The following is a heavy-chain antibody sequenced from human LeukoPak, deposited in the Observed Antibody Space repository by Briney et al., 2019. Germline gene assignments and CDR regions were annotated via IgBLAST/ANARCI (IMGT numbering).Heavy chain of an antibody. V-gene: IGHV3-43*01. CDR2: INWNGDNS. CDR3: ATNYNY. CDR1: GFTFDDYD. J-gene: IGHJ4*02. Sequence: QPGGSLRLSCVASGFTFDDYDMHWVRQAPGKGLEWVVFINWNGDNSHYADSVKGRFTISRDNSKNSLFLQMSGLRIEDTALYYCATNYNYWGRGTLVTVSS.